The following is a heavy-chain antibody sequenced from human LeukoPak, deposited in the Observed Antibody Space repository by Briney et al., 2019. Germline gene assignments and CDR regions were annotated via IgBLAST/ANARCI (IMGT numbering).Heavy chain of an antibody. D-gene: IGHD3-16*01. V-gene: IGHV4-59*01. CDR1: GGSISSYY. CDR2: IYYSGST. CDR3: ARMGSYGPIDY. J-gene: IGHJ4*02. Sequence: SETLSLTCTVSGGSISSYYWNWIRQPPGKGLEWIGYIYYSGSTNYNPCLKSRVTISEDTSKNQFSLKLSSVTAADTAVYYCARMGSYGPIDYWGQGTLVTVSS.